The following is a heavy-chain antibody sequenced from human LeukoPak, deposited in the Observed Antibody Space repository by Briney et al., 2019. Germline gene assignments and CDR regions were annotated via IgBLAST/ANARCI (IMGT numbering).Heavy chain of an antibody. CDR3: AKRVDTDGSDLKGSFAV. D-gene: IGHD2-21*02. CDR2: VFRDGST. CDR1: GDSVRSNF. V-gene: IGHV4-39*01. J-gene: IGHJ3*01. Sequence: SETLSLTCTVSGDSVRSNFSGWVRQPPGKGLECIASVFRDGSTFYNPSLKSRVPMSVDTSKNQFSLKLTSVTAADTAIYYCAKRVDTDGSDLKGSFAVWGQGTMVTVS.